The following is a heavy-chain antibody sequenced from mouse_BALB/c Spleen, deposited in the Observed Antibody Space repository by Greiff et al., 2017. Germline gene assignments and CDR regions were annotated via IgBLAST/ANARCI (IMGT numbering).Heavy chain of an antibody. J-gene: IGHJ1*01. CDR3: ARYYGSYWYFDV. CDR2: VNPYNGGT. D-gene: IGHD1-1*01. Sequence: VQLQQSGPELVKPGASVKMSCKASGYTFTDYYMDWVKQSHGESFEWIGRVNPYNGGTSYNQKFKGKATLTVDKSSSTAYMELNSLTSEDSAVYYCARYYGSYWYFDVWGAGTTVTVSS. CDR1: GYTFTDYY. V-gene: IGHV1-19*01.